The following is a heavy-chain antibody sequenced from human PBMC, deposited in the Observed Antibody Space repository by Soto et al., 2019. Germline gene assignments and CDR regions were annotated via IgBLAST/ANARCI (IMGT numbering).Heavy chain of an antibody. V-gene: IGHV4-4*07. CDR3: ARGLGRYFDL. J-gene: IGHJ2*01. Sequence: PSETLSLTCTVSGDSFGNFCWSWIRQPAGKGLESIGRLSTSGRTNYSPSLQSRVTMSLDTSKNRFSLRLTSVSAADTAVYFCARGLGRYFDLWGRGTLVTVSS. CDR1: GDSFGNFC. CDR2: LSTSGRT. D-gene: IGHD3-16*01.